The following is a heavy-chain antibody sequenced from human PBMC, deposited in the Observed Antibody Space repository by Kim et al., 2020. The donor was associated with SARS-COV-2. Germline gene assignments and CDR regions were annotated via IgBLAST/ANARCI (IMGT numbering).Heavy chain of an antibody. Sequence: GESLKISCKGSGYSFTSYWIGWVRQMPGKGLEWMGIIYPGDSDTRYSPSFQGQVTISADKSISTAYLQWSSLKASDTAMYYCARDVEGPITMVRGANWFDPWGQGTLVTVSS. J-gene: IGHJ5*02. CDR3: ARDVEGPITMVRGANWFDP. CDR2: IYPGDSDT. V-gene: IGHV5-51*01. D-gene: IGHD3-10*01. CDR1: GYSFTSYW.